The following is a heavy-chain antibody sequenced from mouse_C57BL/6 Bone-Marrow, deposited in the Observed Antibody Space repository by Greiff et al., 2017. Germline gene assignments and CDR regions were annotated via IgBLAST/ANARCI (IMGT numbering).Heavy chain of an antibody. CDR1: GYTFTSYW. CDR3: ARGYDGWYFGD. D-gene: IGHD2-14*01. CDR2: IYPGSGST. Sequence: QVQLQQPGAELVKPGASVTMSCKASGYTFTSYWITWVKQRPGQGLEWIGDIYPGSGSTNYNEKFKSTATLTVDTSSSPAYMQLSSQSSGDSAVYYCARGYDGWYFGDWGTGTTVTVSS. V-gene: IGHV1-55*01. J-gene: IGHJ1*03.